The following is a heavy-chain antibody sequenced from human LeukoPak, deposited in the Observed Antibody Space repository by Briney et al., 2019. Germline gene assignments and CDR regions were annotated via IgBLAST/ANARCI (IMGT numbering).Heavy chain of an antibody. V-gene: IGHV5-51*01. Sequence: GESLKISCKGSGYSFTSYWIGWVRQMPGKGLEWMGIIYPGDSDTRYSPSFQGQVTISADKSISTAYLQWSSLKASDTAMYYCARLGGYSYSEPPFWFDTWGQGTLVTVSS. J-gene: IGHJ5*02. CDR1: GYSFTSYW. D-gene: IGHD5-18*01. CDR2: IYPGDSDT. CDR3: ARLGGYSYSEPPFWFDT.